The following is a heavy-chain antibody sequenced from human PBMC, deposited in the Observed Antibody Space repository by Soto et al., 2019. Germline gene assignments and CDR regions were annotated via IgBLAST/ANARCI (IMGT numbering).Heavy chain of an antibody. D-gene: IGHD2-15*01. J-gene: IGHJ4*02. V-gene: IGHV3-23*01. CDR3: AKTRQGIVVVVAAIGY. CDR1: GFTFSSYA. Sequence: GGSLRLSCAASGFTFSSYAMSWVRQAPGKGLEWVSAISGSGGSTYYADSVKGRFTISRDNSKNTLYLQMNSLRAEETAVYYCAKTRQGIVVVVAAIGYWGQGTLVTVSS. CDR2: ISGSGGST.